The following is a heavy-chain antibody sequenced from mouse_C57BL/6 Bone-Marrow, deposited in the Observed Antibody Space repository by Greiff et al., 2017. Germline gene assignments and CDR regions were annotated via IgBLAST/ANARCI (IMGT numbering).Heavy chain of an antibody. CDR2: ISSGGDYI. D-gene: IGHD1-1*01. J-gene: IGHJ4*01. Sequence: EVKLVESGEGLVKPGGSLKLSCAASGFTFSSYAMSWVRQTPEKRLEWVAYISSGGDYIYYADTVKGRFTISRDNARNTLYLQMSSLKSEDTAMYYCTRGNYGSSYAMDYWGQGTSVTVSS. CDR3: TRGNYGSSYAMDY. CDR1: GFTFSSYA. V-gene: IGHV5-9-1*02.